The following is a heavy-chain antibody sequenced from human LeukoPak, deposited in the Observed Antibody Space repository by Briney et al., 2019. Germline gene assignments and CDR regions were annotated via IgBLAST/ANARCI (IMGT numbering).Heavy chain of an antibody. D-gene: IGHD6-19*01. CDR3: AKDRQWLPRDWFDP. V-gene: IGHV3-30-3*01. CDR1: GFTFSSYA. J-gene: IGHJ5*02. CDR2: ISYDGSNK. Sequence: GGSLRLSCAASGFTFSSYAMHWVRQAPGKGLEWVAVISYDGSNKYYADSVKGRFTISRDNSKNTLYLQMNSLRAEDTAVYYCAKDRQWLPRDWFDPWGQGTLVTVSS.